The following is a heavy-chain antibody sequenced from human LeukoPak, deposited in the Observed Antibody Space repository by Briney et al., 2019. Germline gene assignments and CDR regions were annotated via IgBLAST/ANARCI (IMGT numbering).Heavy chain of an antibody. CDR1: GFTFSSYE. V-gene: IGHV3-48*03. CDR2: ISSSGSTI. D-gene: IGHD4/OR15-4a*01. Sequence: GGSLRLSCAASGFTFSSYEMNWVRQAPGKGLEWVSYISSSGSTIYYADSVKGRFTISRDNAKNSLYLQMDSLRAEDTAVYYCARESMVVSSQFDYWGQGTLVTVSS. CDR3: ARESMVVSSQFDY. J-gene: IGHJ4*02.